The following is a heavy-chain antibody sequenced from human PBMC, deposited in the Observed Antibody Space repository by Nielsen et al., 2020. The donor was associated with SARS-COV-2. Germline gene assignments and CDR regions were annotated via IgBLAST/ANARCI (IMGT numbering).Heavy chain of an antibody. V-gene: IGHV3-23*03. J-gene: IGHJ6*02. D-gene: IGHD3-10*01. Sequence: GESLKISCVVSGFTISTYAMSWVRQAPGKGLEWVSVFYTGGGTKYADSVRGRFTLSRDNSENTFYLQMNSLRPDDTAVYYCARASYYGSGIGTAWGQGTTVTVSS. CDR3: ARASYYGSGIGTA. CDR2: FYTGGGT. CDR1: GFTISTYA.